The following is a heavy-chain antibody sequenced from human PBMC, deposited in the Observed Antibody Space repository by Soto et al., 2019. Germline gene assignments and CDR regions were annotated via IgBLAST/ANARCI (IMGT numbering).Heavy chain of an antibody. Sequence: EVQLVESGGGLVKPGGSLRLSCAASGFTFSNYTMNWVRQAPGKVLEWVSSISSSSSYIYYADSVKGRFTISRDNAKNSLYLQMNSLRAEDTAVYYCARARTIGTTGYYYGMDVWGQGTTVTVSS. CDR1: GFTFSNYT. V-gene: IGHV3-21*01. CDR3: ARARTIGTTGYYYGMDV. J-gene: IGHJ6*02. D-gene: IGHD1-1*01. CDR2: ISSSSSYI.